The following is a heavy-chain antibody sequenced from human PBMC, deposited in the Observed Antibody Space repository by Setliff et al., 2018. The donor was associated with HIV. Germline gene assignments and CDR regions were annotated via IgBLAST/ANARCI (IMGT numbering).Heavy chain of an antibody. Sequence: GASLKVSCKSSGYTFTDYFIHWVRQAPGQGLEWMGWISPDNGNTRMSQRFRGSVTMTRDRSINTAYMELSGLTADNTAVYYCARNRSNSFDYWGQGALVTVSS. CDR1: GYTFTDYF. D-gene: IGHD2-8*01. CDR2: ISPDNGNT. V-gene: IGHV1-2*02. CDR3: ARNRSNSFDY. J-gene: IGHJ4*02.